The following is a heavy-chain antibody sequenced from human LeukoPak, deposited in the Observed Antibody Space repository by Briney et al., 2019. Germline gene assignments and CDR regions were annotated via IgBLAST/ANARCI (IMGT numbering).Heavy chain of an antibody. Sequence: GGSLRLSCAASGFTFSSYAMSWVRQAPGKGLEWVSTISGSDGSTYYADSVKGRFTISRDNSKNTLYLQMNSLRAEDTAVYYCAKGPGELGGAFDIWGQGTMVTVSS. V-gene: IGHV3-23*01. D-gene: IGHD1-26*01. CDR1: GFTFSSYA. CDR3: AKGPGELGGAFDI. J-gene: IGHJ3*02. CDR2: ISGSDGST.